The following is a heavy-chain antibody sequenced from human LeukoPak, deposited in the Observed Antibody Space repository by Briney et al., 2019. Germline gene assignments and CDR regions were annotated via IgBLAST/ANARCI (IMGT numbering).Heavy chain of an antibody. J-gene: IGHJ4*02. CDR2: ISYDGSNK. CDR1: GFTFSSYA. CDR3: GRDLGFCSSTGCYAFFAY. V-gene: IGHV3-30-3*01. D-gene: IGHD2-2*01. Sequence: GGSLRLSCAASGFTFSSYAMHWVRQAPGKGLEWVAVISYDGSNKYYADSVKGRFTISRDNSKNTLYLQMNSLRAEDTAVYYCGRDLGFCSSTGCYAFFAYGGRGPLATVPS.